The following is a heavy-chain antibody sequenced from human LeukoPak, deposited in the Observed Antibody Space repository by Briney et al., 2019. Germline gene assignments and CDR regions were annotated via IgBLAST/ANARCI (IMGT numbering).Heavy chain of an antibody. V-gene: IGHV1-18*01. CDR2: ISAYNGNT. Sequence: ASVTVSCKASGYTFTSYGISWVRQAPGQGLEWMGWISAYNGNTNYAQKLQGRVTMTTDTSTSTAYMELRSLRSDDTAVYYCARDRDRGELPSLGYWGQGTLVTVSS. CDR1: GYTFTSYG. D-gene: IGHD1-26*01. J-gene: IGHJ4*02. CDR3: ARDRDRGELPSLGY.